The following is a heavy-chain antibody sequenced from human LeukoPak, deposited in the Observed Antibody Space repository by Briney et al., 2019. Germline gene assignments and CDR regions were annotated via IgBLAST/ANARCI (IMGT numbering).Heavy chain of an antibody. CDR2: IYYSGST. V-gene: IGHV4-59*08. J-gene: IGHJ4*02. Sequence: PSETLSLTCTVSGGSISSYYWSWIRHPPGKGLEWIGYIYYSGSTNYNPSLKSRVTISVDTSKNQFSLKLSSVTAADTAVYYCASGVVVAAFDYWGQGTLVTVSS. CDR1: GGSISSYY. D-gene: IGHD2-15*01. CDR3: ASGVVVAAFDY.